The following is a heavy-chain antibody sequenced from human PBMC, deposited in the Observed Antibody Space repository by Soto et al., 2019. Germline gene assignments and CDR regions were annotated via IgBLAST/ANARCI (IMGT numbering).Heavy chain of an antibody. D-gene: IGHD6-13*01. CDR3: ARHSSSSSPGMDV. CDR1: GYSCTSYW. J-gene: IGHJ6*02. Sequence: SGESRRISCKGAGYSCTSYWIGWVRQMPGKGLEWMGIIYPGDSDTRYSPSFQGQVTISADKSISTAYLQWSSLKASDTAMYYCARHSSSSSPGMDVWGQGTTVTVSS. CDR2: IYPGDSDT. V-gene: IGHV5-51*01.